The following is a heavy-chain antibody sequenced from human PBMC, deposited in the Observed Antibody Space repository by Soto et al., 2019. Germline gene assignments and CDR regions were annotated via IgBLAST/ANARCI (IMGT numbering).Heavy chain of an antibody. CDR1: GFTFSSYG. D-gene: IGHD6-19*01. V-gene: IGHV3-30*18. CDR3: AKDTYSSGHFYGMDV. CDR2: ISYDGSNK. Sequence: QVQLVESGGGVGQPGRSLRLSCAASGFTFSSYGMHWVRQAPGKGLEWVAVISYDGSNKYYADSVKGRFTISRDNSKNTLYLQMNSLRAEDTAVYYCAKDTYSSGHFYGMDVWGQGTTVTVSS. J-gene: IGHJ6*02.